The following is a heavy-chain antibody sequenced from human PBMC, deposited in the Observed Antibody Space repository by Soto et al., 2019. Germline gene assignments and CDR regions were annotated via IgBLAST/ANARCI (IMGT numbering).Heavy chain of an antibody. CDR3: AKMSSENYYDPVFS. CDR1: GFTFSDYY. V-gene: IGHV3-11*01. CDR2: ISSSGNTI. D-gene: IGHD3-22*01. Sequence: QVQLVESGGGFVQTSGSLSIACVASGFTFSDYYMSWVRQAPGKGLEWVSYISSSGNTIYYADSVKGRFTIARDNAKNSVYLQMNSLRAEDTALYFCAKMSSENYYDPVFSWGQGTLVTVSS. J-gene: IGHJ4*02.